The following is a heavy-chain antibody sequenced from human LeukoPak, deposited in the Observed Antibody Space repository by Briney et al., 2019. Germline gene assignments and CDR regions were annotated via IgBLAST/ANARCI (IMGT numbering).Heavy chain of an antibody. CDR3: ARVPAQYYFDF. V-gene: IGHV4-61*08. CDR1: GGSISSGGCY. Sequence: PSETLSLTCTVSGGSISSGGCYWSWIRQPPGKGLEWIGYVYHSGSTDYNPSLKSRVSMSIDTSKNQFSLRLRSVTAADTAIYYCARVPAQYYFDFWGQGALVTVSS. D-gene: IGHD2/OR15-2a*01. CDR2: VYHSGST. J-gene: IGHJ4*02.